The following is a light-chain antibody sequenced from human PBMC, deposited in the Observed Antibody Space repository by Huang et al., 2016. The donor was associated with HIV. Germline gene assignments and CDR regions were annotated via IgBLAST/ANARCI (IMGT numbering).Light chain of an antibody. CDR3: HHYGSSPGT. CDR2: VVL. V-gene: IGKV3-20*01. Sequence: NVLTQSPGTLSFSPGERATLSCRASQCVSSSYLAWYQQKPGPAPRCLIYVVLTWATRLPDRFTGSGSWTAFTLTIRRREPEDVSVYVCHHYGSSPGTFGQGTNVEVK. CDR1: QCVSSSY. J-gene: IGKJ1*01.